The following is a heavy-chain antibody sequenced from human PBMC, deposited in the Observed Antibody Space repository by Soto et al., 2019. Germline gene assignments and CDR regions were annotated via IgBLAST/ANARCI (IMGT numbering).Heavy chain of an antibody. Sequence: QVQLVQSGAEVKKPGSSVKVSCKDSGGTFSTYSMFWVRQAPGQGLEWMGRIIPMLGIVNYAQRFQDRVTINADKSTATAYMELSSLRSEDTALYYCTIGSWSGEVFDIWGQGTMVTVSS. CDR2: IIPMLGIV. V-gene: IGHV1-69*02. J-gene: IGHJ3*02. CDR1: GGTFSTYS. D-gene: IGHD2-21*01. CDR3: TIGSWSGEVFDI.